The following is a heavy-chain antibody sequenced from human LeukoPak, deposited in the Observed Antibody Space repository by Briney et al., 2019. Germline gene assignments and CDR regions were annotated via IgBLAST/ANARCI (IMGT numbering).Heavy chain of an antibody. CDR1: GGTFSSYA. D-gene: IGHD2-2*01. J-gene: IGHJ4*02. CDR2: IIPIFGTA. Sequence: AASVKVSCKASGGTFSSYAISWVRQAPGQGLEWMGGIIPIFGTANYAQKFQGRVTITADKATSTAYMELSSLRSEDTAVYYCAGGRTDIVVVPATLRNYYFDYWGQGTLVTVSS. V-gene: IGHV1-69*06. CDR3: AGGRTDIVVVPATLRNYYFDY.